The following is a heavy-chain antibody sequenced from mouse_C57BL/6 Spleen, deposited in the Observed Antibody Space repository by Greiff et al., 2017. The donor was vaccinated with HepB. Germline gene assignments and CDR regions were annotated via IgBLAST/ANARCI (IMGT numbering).Heavy chain of an antibody. CDR1: GFTFSDYY. D-gene: IGHD1-1*02. CDR3: ARDPAGDWYFDV. Sequence: EVKVEESEGGLVQPGSSMKLSCTASGFTFSDYYMAWVRQVPEKGLEWVANINYDGSSTYYLDSLKSRFIISRDNAKNILYLQMSSLKSEDTATYYCARDPAGDWYFDVWGTGTTVTVSS. V-gene: IGHV5-16*01. CDR2: INYDGSST. J-gene: IGHJ1*03.